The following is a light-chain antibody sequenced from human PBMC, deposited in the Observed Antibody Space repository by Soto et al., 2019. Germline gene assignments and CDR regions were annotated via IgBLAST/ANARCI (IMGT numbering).Light chain of an antibody. CDR2: AAS. CDR3: QQYYDSPRT. V-gene: IGKV1-8*01. Sequence: IQMTQSPSSLSASVGDRVTITCRASQGISSYLAWYQQKPGKAPKPLVYAASTLQSGVPSRFSGSGSGTDFTLTFSCLRSEDFATYYCQQYYDSPRTFGQGTKVDIK. CDR1: QGISSY. J-gene: IGKJ1*01.